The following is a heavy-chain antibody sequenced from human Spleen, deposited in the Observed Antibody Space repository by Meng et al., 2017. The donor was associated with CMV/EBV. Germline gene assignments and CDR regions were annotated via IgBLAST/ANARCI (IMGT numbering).Heavy chain of an antibody. Sequence: GSLRLSCTVSGGSISSYYWSWIRQPPGKGLEWIGYIYYSGSTNYNPSLKSRVTISVDTSKNQFSLKPEDTAVYYCTTLPSRRLVADGGGLADFWGQGTLVTVSS. V-gene: IGHV4-59*12. CDR2: IYYSGST. D-gene: IGHD6-13*01. CDR1: GGSISSYY. J-gene: IGHJ4*02. CDR3: TTLPSRRLVADGGGLADF.